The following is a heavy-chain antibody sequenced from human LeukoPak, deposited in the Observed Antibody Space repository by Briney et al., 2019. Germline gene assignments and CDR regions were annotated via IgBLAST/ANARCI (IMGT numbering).Heavy chain of an antibody. D-gene: IGHD2-21*02. CDR1: GGSFSGYY. V-gene: IGHV4-34*01. Sequence: PSETLSLTCAVYGGSFSGYYWSWIRQPPGKGLEWIGEINHSGSTNYNPSLKSRVTISVDTSKNQFSLKLSSVTAADTAVYYCARGPVGVTHYFDYWGQGTLVTVSS. J-gene: IGHJ4*02. CDR3: ARGPVGVTHYFDY. CDR2: INHSGST.